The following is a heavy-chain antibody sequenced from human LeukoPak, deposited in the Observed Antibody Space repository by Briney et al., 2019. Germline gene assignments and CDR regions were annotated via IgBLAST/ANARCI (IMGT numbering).Heavy chain of an antibody. CDR1: GFTFSSSP. D-gene: IGHD4-23*01. Sequence: GGSLRLSCAASGFTFSSSPMSWLRHAPGKGLEWVSGISSSGGDTPYADSVKGRFTISRDNSKNTLYLQMNSLRAEDTAVYFCARKNSGPQPFDYWGQGTLVTVYS. CDR2: ISSSGGDT. CDR3: ARKNSGPQPFDY. V-gene: IGHV3-23*01. J-gene: IGHJ4*02.